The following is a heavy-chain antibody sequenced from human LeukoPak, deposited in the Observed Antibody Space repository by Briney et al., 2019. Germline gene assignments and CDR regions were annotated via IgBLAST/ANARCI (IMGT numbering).Heavy chain of an antibody. D-gene: IGHD3-22*01. CDR3: ARRDYDSSGYPFFDY. V-gene: IGHV4-4*09. J-gene: IGHJ4*02. Sequence: PSETLSLTCTVSGGSISSYYWSWIWQPPGKGLEWIGYIYTSGSTNYNPSLKSRVTISVDTSKNQFSLKLSSVTAADTAVYYCARRDYDSSGYPFFDYWGQGTLVTVSS. CDR1: GGSISSYY. CDR2: IYTSGST.